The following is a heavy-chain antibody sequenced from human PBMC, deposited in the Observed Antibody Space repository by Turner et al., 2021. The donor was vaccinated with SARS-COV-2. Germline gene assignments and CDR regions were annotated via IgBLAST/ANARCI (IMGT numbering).Heavy chain of an antibody. CDR2: IWYDGSNK. Sequence: QIQLVESGGGVVQPARSLRLSCSASGFTFSRYGMHWVRQAPGKGLEWVAVIWYDGSNKYYADSVKGRFTISRDNSKNTLFLQMNSLRAEDTAVYYCATDIPFCSGGSCYSLTDYWGQGTLVTVSS. D-gene: IGHD2-15*01. J-gene: IGHJ4*02. CDR3: ATDIPFCSGGSCYSLTDY. CDR1: GFTFSRYG. V-gene: IGHV3-33*01.